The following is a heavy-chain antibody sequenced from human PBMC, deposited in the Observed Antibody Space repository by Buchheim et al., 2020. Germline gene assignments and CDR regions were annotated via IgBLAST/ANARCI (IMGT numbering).Heavy chain of an antibody. Sequence: QVQLVQSGAEVKKPGASVKVSCKASGYAFTSYYMHWVRQAPGQGLEWMGIINPSGGSTSYAQKFQGRVTMTRDTSTSTVYMELSSLRSEDTAVYYCARDILDSYGDRYYYYYGMDVWGQGTT. CDR1: GYAFTSYY. CDR3: ARDILDSYGDRYYYYYGMDV. J-gene: IGHJ6*02. V-gene: IGHV1-46*01. CDR2: INPSGGST. D-gene: IGHD5-18*01.